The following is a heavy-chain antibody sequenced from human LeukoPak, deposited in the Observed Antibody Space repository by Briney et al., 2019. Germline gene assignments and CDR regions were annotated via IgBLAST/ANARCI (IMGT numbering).Heavy chain of an antibody. CDR2: IYYSGST. J-gene: IGHJ4*02. CDR1: GGSIRSSSYY. Sequence: SETLSLTCTVSGGSIRSSSYYWGWIRQPPGKGLEWIGSIYYSGSTYYNPSLKSRVTISVDTSKNQFSLNLSSVTAADTAVYYCARQWDSSSWYAWGQGTLVTVSS. V-gene: IGHV4-39*01. D-gene: IGHD6-13*01. CDR3: ARQWDSSSWYA.